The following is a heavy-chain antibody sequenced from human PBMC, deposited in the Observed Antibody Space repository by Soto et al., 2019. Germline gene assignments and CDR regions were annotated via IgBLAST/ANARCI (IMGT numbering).Heavy chain of an antibody. J-gene: IGHJ6*02. CDR1: GFTFSSYA. D-gene: IGHD1-26*01. Sequence: PGGSLRLSCAASGFTFSSYAMHWVRQAPGEGLEWVAVISYDGSNKYYADSVKGRFTISRDNSKNTLYLQMNSLRAEDTAVYYCARWDPDDYYYYGMDVWGQGTTVTVSS. V-gene: IGHV3-30-3*01. CDR2: ISYDGSNK. CDR3: ARWDPDDYYYYGMDV.